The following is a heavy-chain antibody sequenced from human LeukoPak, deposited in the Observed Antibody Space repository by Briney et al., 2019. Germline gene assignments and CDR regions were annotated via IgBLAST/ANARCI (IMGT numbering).Heavy chain of an antibody. CDR2: IHSGGTT. D-gene: IGHD5-12*01. CDR1: GFTVSNNY. J-gene: IGHJ4*02. Sequence: GGSLRLSCAASGFTVSNNYMSWVRQAPGKGLEWVSVIHSGGTTNYADSVQGRFTISRDNSKTTVYLHMNSLRAEDTAVYCCARDSDSGYGPFASWGQRTLVTVSS. V-gene: IGHV3-53*01. CDR3: ARDSDSGYGPFAS.